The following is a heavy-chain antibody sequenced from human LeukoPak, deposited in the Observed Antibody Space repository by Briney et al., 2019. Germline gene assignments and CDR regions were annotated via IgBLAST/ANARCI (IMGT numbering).Heavy chain of an antibody. J-gene: IGHJ4*02. Sequence: LXLSXAASGFTFSSYAMSWVRQAPGKGPEWVSAISGSGGSTYYADSVKGRFTISRDNSKNTLYLQMNSLRAEDTAVYYCAKDIITMVRGAGFDYWGQGTLVTVSS. CDR1: GFTFSSYA. D-gene: IGHD3-10*01. CDR2: ISGSGGST. CDR3: AKDIITMVRGAGFDY. V-gene: IGHV3-23*01.